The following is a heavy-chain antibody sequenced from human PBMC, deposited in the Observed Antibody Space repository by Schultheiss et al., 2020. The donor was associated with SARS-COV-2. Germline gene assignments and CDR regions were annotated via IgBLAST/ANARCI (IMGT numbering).Heavy chain of an antibody. CDR2: IYYSGST. D-gene: IGHD3-10*01. J-gene: IGHJ5*02. Sequence: SETLSLTCTVSRGDRSRGDYYWRWIRQPPGKGLEWIGYIYYSGSTNYNPSLKSRVTISVDTSKNQFSLKLSSVTAADTAVYYCARDADDDSGSYLMGFDPWGQGTLVTVSS. CDR3: ARDADDDSGSYLMGFDP. V-gene: IGHV4-61*08. CDR1: RGDRSRGDYY.